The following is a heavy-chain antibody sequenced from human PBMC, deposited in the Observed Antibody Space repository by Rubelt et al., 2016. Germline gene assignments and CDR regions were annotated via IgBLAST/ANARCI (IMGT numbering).Heavy chain of an antibody. Sequence: QVQLQESGPGLVKPSETLSLTCTVSGGSISSYYWSWIRQPPGKGLEWIGYIYYSGSTNFNPSLKSGVTISVDTSKNQFSRKLSSATAADTAVYYCARDPNDTPRGNWFDPWGQGTLVTVSS. CDR3: ARDPNDTPRGNWFDP. J-gene: IGHJ5*02. CDR1: GGSISSYY. CDR2: IYYSGST. V-gene: IGHV4-59*01. D-gene: IGHD2-8*01.